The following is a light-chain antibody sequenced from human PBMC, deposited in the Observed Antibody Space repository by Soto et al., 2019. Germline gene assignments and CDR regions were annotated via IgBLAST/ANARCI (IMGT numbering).Light chain of an antibody. CDR2: AAS. Sequence: DIQMTQSPSSLSASVGDTVTITCRASQGISNYLAWYQQKPGQVPNLLIYAASTLQSGVPSRFSGSGSGTDFTLTISRLRPEDVATYYCQKYNHAPRTFGQGTKVEI. CDR3: QKYNHAPRT. CDR1: QGISNY. J-gene: IGKJ1*01. V-gene: IGKV1-27*01.